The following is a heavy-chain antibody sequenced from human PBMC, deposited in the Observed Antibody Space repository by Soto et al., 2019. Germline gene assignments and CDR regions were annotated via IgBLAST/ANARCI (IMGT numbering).Heavy chain of an antibody. V-gene: IGHV1-3*01. Sequence: ASVKVSCKASGYTFTSYAMHWVRQAPGQRLEWMGWINAGNGNTKYSQKFQGRVTITRDTSASTAYMELSSLRSEDTAIYYCAKFFVETGGSSGWPWSFHFWGQGTLVTVSS. CDR3: AKFFVETGGSSGWPWSFHF. CDR1: GYTFTSYA. CDR2: INAGNGNT. J-gene: IGHJ4*02. D-gene: IGHD6-25*01.